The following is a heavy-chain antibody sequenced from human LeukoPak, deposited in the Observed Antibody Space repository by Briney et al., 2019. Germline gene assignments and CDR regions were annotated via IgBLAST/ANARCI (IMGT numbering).Heavy chain of an antibody. D-gene: IGHD3/OR15-3a*01. J-gene: IGHJ6*02. Sequence: PGGSLGLSCAASKITFSSYTINWVRQAPGKGLEWVSSISSNGGYIYYADSVEGRFTISRDDAQSSVHLLMNSLRTEDTAVYYCARDIIFGRGPPVWGQGTTVTVSS. CDR3: ARDIIFGRGPPV. CDR1: KITFSSYT. V-gene: IGHV3-21*01. CDR2: ISSNGGYI.